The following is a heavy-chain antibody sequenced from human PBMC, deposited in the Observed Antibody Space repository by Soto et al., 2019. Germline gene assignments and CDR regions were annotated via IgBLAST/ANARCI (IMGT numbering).Heavy chain of an antibody. Sequence: ASVKVSCKASGGTFSSYAISWVRQAPGQGLEWMGGIIPIFGTANYAQKFQGRVTITADESTSTAYMELSSLRSEDTAVYYCATYSDYYYYGMDVWGQGTTVTVSS. CDR1: GGTFSSYA. CDR3: ATYSDYYYYGMDV. V-gene: IGHV1-69*13. CDR2: IIPIFGTA. J-gene: IGHJ6*02. D-gene: IGHD5-18*01.